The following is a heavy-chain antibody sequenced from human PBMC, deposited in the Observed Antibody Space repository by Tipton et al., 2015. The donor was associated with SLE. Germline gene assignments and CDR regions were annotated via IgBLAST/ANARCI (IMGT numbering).Heavy chain of an antibody. CDR2: IRSPGFGGTP. V-gene: IGHV3-49*03. D-gene: IGHD2-21*02. CDR1: GFTFGDFA. Sequence: SLRLSCIGSGFTFGDFAMSWFRQAPGKGPEWVGYIRSPGFGGTPEYAASLKGRFTITRDDYKNIAYLQIQSLKTEDTAVYYCAGSDVDVTAVPAYWGQGALVTVSS. J-gene: IGHJ4*02. CDR3: AGSDVDVTAVPAY.